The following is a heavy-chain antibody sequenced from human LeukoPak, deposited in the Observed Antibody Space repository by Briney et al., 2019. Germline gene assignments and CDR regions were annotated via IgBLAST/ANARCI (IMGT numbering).Heavy chain of an antibody. CDR3: AREGDMVTDAFDI. Sequence: GRSLRLSGAASGFTFHDYAMHWVRQAPGKGLEWVAVISYDGSNKYYADSVKGRFTISRDNSKNTLYLQMNSLRAEDTAVYYCAREGDMVTDAFDIWGQGTMVTVSS. CDR2: ISYDGSNK. CDR1: GFTFHDYA. D-gene: IGHD4-23*01. J-gene: IGHJ3*02. V-gene: IGHV3-30-3*01.